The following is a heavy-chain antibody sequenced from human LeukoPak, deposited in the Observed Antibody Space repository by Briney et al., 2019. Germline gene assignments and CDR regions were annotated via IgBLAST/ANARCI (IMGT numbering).Heavy chain of an antibody. D-gene: IGHD6-13*01. CDR2: IYPGDSDT. CDR1: GYSFTSHW. J-gene: IGHJ4*02. Sequence: GESLKISCKGSGYSFTSHWIAWVRQMPGKGLEWTGIIYPGDSDTRYSPSFQGQVTISADKSISTAYVQWSSLKASDTAMYYCARRAGYSSSWYYFDYWGQGTLVTVSS. V-gene: IGHV5-51*01. CDR3: ARRAGYSSSWYYFDY.